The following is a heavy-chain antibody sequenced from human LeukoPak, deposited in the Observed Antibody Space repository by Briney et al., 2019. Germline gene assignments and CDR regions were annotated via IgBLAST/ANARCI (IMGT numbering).Heavy chain of an antibody. CDR1: GFTFSSYS. D-gene: IGHD3-10*01. V-gene: IGHV3-48*04. CDR2: ISSSSSTI. CDR3: ARDPYYYGSGSGDAFDI. Sequence: PGGSLRLSCAASGFTFSSYSMNWVRQAPGKGLEWVSYISSSSSTIYYADSVKGRFTISRDNAKNSLYLQMNSLRAEDTAVYYCARDPYYYGSGSGDAFDIWGQGTMVTVSS. J-gene: IGHJ3*02.